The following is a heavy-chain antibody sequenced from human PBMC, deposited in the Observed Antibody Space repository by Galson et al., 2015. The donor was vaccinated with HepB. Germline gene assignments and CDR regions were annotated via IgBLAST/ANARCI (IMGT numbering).Heavy chain of an antibody. CDR2: IYHSGST. J-gene: IGHJ4*02. Sequence: TLSLTCTVSGGSISSGGYYWSWIRQHPGKGLEWIGHIYHSGSTYYNLSLESRATISVDSSKNQFSLKLSSVTAADTAVYYCARMHVTGSGGWDCWGQGTLVTVSS. CDR1: GGSISSGGYY. V-gene: IGHV4-31*03. CDR3: ARMHVTGSGGWDC. D-gene: IGHD3-10*01.